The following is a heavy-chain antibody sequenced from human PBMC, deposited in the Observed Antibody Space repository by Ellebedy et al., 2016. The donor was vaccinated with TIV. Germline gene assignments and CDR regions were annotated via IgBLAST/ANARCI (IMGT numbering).Heavy chain of an antibody. D-gene: IGHD6-13*01. CDR2: IRSKADGGTT. J-gene: IGHJ4*02. V-gene: IGHV3-15*05. Sequence: PGGSLRLSCEASGFTFSYYWMHWVRQAPGKGLEWVGRIRSKADGGTTDSSAPMKGRFTISRDDSGNTVYLQMDSLKTEDTAVYYCTTDRGPWGSWYTGITHFWGRGTLVTVSS. CDR1: GFTFSYYW. CDR3: TTDRGPWGSWYTGITHF.